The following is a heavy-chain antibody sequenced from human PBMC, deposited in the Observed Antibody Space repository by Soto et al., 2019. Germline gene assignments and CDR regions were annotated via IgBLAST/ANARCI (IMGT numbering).Heavy chain of an antibody. Sequence: SSETLSLTCTVSGGSISSGGYYWSWIRQHPGKGLEWIGYIYYSGSTYYNPSLKSRVTISVDTSKNQFSLKLSSVTAADTAVYYCARVQVPAAILISYYYYGMDVWGQGTTVTVSS. D-gene: IGHD2-2*02. J-gene: IGHJ6*02. CDR3: ARVQVPAAILISYYYYGMDV. CDR1: GGSISSGGYY. CDR2: IYYSGST. V-gene: IGHV4-31*03.